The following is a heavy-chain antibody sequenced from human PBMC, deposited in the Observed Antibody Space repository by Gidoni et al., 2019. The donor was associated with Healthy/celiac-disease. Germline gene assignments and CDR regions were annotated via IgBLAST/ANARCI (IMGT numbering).Heavy chain of an antibody. D-gene: IGHD3-10*01. CDR2: ISYDGSNK. Sequence: QVQLVESGGGVVQPGRSLRLSCAASGFTFSSYAMHWVRQAPGQGLEWVAVISYDGSNKYYADSVKGRFTISRDNSKNTLYLQMNSLRAEDTAVYYCARDPARLHYYGSGSYLGYWGQGTLVTVSS. CDR1: GFTFSSYA. J-gene: IGHJ4*02. CDR3: ARDPARLHYYGSGSYLGY. V-gene: IGHV3-30-3*01.